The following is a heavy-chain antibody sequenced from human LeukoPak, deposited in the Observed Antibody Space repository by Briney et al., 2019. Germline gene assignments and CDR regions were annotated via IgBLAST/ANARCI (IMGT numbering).Heavy chain of an antibody. CDR3: ERDSRNNYYDSSCFDY. V-gene: IGHV1-46*01. CDR1: GYTFTSYY. Sequence: ASVKVSCKASGYTFTSYYMHWVRQAPGQGLEWMGIINPSGGSTSYAQKFQGRVTMTRDTSTSTVYMELSSLRSEDTAVYYCERDSRNNYYDSSCFDYWGQGTLVTVSS. CDR2: INPSGGST. D-gene: IGHD3-22*01. J-gene: IGHJ4*02.